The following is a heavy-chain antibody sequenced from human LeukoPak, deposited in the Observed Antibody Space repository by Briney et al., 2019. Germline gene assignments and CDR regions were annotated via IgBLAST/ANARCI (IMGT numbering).Heavy chain of an antibody. CDR2: ISGNGGTT. Sequence: GGSLRLSCAASGLTFISYAMTWVRQAPGKGLEWVTGISGNGGTTYYADSVKGRFTISRDNSKNTLYLQMNSLRIEDTAVYYCAKGGRWDYYDSSHWGQVTMVTVSS. CDR3: AKGGRWDYYDSSH. CDR1: GLTFISYA. J-gene: IGHJ3*01. V-gene: IGHV3-23*01. D-gene: IGHD3-22*01.